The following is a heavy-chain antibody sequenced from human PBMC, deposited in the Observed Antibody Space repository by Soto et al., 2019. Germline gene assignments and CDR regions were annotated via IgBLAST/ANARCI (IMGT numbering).Heavy chain of an antibody. CDR1: GFILSDCA. CDR2: ISSSSSVI. Sequence: GGSLGLSCATSGFILSDCAMNWVRQAPGKGLEWVSYISSSSSVIDYADSVKGRFTASRDNARNSLYLQMNSLRAEDTAVYYCARDLSWGSNWYYYMDVWGKGTTVTVSS. CDR3: ARDLSWGSNWYYYMDV. V-gene: IGHV3-48*01. D-gene: IGHD7-27*01. J-gene: IGHJ6*03.